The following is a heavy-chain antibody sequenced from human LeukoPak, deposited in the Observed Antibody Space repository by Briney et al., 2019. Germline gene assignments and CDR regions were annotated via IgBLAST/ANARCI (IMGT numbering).Heavy chain of an antibody. Sequence: SVKVSCKASGGTFSKYTISWVRQRPGQGLEWMGGITPLFGTANYAQKFQGRVTMTRDTSTSTVYMELSSLRSEDTAVYYCAREEWGLDTAMVNNYYGMDVWGQGTTVTVSS. V-gene: IGHV1-69*05. CDR1: GGTFSKYT. D-gene: IGHD5-18*01. CDR2: ITPLFGTA. J-gene: IGHJ6*02. CDR3: AREEWGLDTAMVNNYYGMDV.